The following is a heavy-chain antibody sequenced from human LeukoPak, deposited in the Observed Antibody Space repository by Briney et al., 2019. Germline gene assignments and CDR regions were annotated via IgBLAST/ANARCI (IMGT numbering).Heavy chain of an antibody. V-gene: IGHV1-69*05. Sequence: GASVKVSCKASGGTFSSYAISWVRQAPGQGLEWMGGIIPIFGTANYAQKFQGRVTITTDESTSTAYMELSSLRSEDTAVYYCAREKIGTELRYFDYWGRGTLVTVSS. J-gene: IGHJ4*02. CDR2: IIPIFGTA. CDR1: GGTFSSYA. D-gene: IGHD1-7*01. CDR3: AREKIGTELRYFDY.